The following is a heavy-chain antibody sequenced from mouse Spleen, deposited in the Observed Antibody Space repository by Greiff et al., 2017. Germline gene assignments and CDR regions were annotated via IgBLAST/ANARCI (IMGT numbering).Heavy chain of an antibody. CDR1: GYAFSSSW. CDR3: ASSRFTTVDY. CDR2: IYPGDGDT. Sequence: QVQLQQSGPELVKPGASVKISCKASGYAFSSSWMNWVKQRPGKGLEWIGRIYPGDGDTNYNGKFKGKATLTADKSSSTAYMQLSSLTSEDSAVYFCASSRFTTVDYWGQGTTLTVSS. J-gene: IGHJ2*01. D-gene: IGHD1-1*01. V-gene: IGHV1-82*01.